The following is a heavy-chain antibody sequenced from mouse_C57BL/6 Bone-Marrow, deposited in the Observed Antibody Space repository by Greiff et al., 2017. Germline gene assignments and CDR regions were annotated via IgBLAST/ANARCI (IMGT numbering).Heavy chain of an antibody. CDR3: AREDGYLYYFDY. CDR2: IYPGDGDT. V-gene: IGHV1-80*01. J-gene: IGHJ2*01. CDR1: GYAFSSYW. D-gene: IGHD2-3*01. Sequence: SGAELVKPGASVKISCKASGYAFSSYWMNWVKQRPGKGLEWIGQIYPGDGDTNYNGKFKGKATLTADKSSSTAYMQLSSLTSEDSAVYFCAREDGYLYYFDYWGQGTTLTVSS.